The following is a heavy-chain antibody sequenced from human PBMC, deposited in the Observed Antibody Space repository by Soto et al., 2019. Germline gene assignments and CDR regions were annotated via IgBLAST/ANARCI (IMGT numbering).Heavy chain of an antibody. CDR1: GGTFSSYA. CDR3: TTVWGLLWFGELYHGMDV. CDR2: IIPIFGTA. D-gene: IGHD3-10*01. Sequence: SVKVSCKASGGTFSSYAISWVRQAPGQGLEWMGGIIPIFGTADYAQKFQGRVTITADESTSTAYMELSSLRSEDTAVYYCTTVWGLLWFGELYHGMDVWGQGTTVTVSS. J-gene: IGHJ6*02. V-gene: IGHV1-69*13.